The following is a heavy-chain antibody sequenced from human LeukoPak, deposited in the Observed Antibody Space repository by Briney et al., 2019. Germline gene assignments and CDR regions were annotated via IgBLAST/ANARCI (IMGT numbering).Heavy chain of an antibody. Sequence: ASETLSLTCTVSGASVNSYYWAWIRQPPGKGREWIGRISYSGRTYYNPSVKSRVTISLGTSNNQFSLRLTSVTAADSAMYYYTKGYYGPFDPWGQGTLVTVSS. CDR2: ISYSGRT. D-gene: IGHD3-10*01. V-gene: IGHV4-59*02. J-gene: IGHJ5*02. CDR3: TKGYYGPFDP. CDR1: GASVNSYY.